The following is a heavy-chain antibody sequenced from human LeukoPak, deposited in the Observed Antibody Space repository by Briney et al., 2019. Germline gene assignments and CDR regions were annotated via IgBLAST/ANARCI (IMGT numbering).Heavy chain of an antibody. CDR1: AFTFSNYT. CDR3: ARIPRTWLRFPYFNY. CDR2: ISYDGSNK. J-gene: IGHJ4*02. Sequence: GGSLRLSCAASAFTFSNYTMHWVRQAPGMGLEWVAVISYDGSNKYYADSVKGRFTISRDNSKNTLYLQMNSLRGEDTAVYYCARIPRTWLRFPYFNYWGQGTLVTVSS. V-gene: IGHV3-30-3*01. D-gene: IGHD5-12*01.